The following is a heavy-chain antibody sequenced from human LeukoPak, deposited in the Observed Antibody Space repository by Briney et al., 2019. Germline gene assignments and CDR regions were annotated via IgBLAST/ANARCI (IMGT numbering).Heavy chain of an antibody. CDR1: GFTFSSYS. J-gene: IGHJ3*02. V-gene: IGHV3-21*01. CDR3: TTKPGLEGDSGPLRI. Sequence: GGSLRLSCAASGFTFSSYSMNWVRQAPGKGLEWVSSISSSSSYIYYADSVKGRFTISRDNAKNSLYLQMNSLRAEDTAVYYCTTKPGLEGDSGPLRIWGQGTMVTVSS. CDR2: ISSSSSYI. D-gene: IGHD1-26*01.